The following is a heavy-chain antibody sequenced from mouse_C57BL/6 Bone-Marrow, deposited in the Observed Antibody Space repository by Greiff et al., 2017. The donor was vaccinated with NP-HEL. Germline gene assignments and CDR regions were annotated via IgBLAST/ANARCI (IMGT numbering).Heavy chain of an antibody. V-gene: IGHV1-61*01. CDR2: IYPSDSET. D-gene: IGHD1-1*01. Sequence: VQLQQPGAELVRPGSSVKLSCKASGYTFTSYWMDWVKQRPGQGLEWIGNIYPSDSETHYNQKFKDKATLTVDKSSSTAYMQLSSLTSEDSAVYYCAFITTVVARAYWGQGTLVTVSA. CDR3: AFITTVVARAY. J-gene: IGHJ3*01. CDR1: GYTFTSYW.